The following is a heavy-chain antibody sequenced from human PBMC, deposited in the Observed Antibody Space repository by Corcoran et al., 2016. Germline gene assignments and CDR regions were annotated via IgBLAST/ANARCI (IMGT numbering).Heavy chain of an antibody. Sequence: QLQLQESSPGLVKPSETLSFTCTVSLVSISFSSHYWAWIRPPPGKGLEWIGSIYYSGTTYYNPSRRSRVTISVDTSKNQFSLELTSVTAADTAVYYCARDFCNGGTCYDSWGQGTLVTVSS. J-gene: IGHJ5*01. CDR1: LVSISFSSHY. D-gene: IGHD2-15*01. CDR3: ARDFCNGGTCYDS. V-gene: IGHV4-39*07. CDR2: IYYSGTT.